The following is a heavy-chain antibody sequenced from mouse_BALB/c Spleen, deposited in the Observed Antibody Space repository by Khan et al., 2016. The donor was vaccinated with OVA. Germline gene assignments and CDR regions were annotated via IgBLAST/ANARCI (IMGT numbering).Heavy chain of an antibody. Sequence: VQLQESGPGLVAPSQSLSITCTVTGFSLISYGVNWVRQPPGKDLEWLGVIWGDGSINYHSTLKSSLIISKDNSKRQVFLTLNSLQTDTTATYSCAKFTPDFYSMDYWGQGTSVTVSS. CDR2: IWGDGSI. CDR1: GFSLISYG. CDR3: AKFTPDFYSMDY. J-gene: IGHJ4*01. V-gene: IGHV2-3*01. D-gene: IGHD1-1*01.